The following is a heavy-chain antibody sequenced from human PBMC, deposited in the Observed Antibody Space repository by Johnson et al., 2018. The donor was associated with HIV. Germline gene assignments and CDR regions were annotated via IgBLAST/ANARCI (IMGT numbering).Heavy chain of an antibody. CDR2: ISGRGGTT. Sequence: QVQLVESGGGLVKPGGSLRLSCAASGFTFSDYYMSWVRQAPGKGLEWVSAISGRGGTTSYADSVKGRFTISRDNAKNTLYLQMDSLGAEDTAVYYCARVQLLADDVFNIWGQGTMVTVSS. V-gene: IGHV3-11*04. CDR1: GFTFSDYY. CDR3: ARVQLLADDVFNI. J-gene: IGHJ3*02. D-gene: IGHD3-10*01.